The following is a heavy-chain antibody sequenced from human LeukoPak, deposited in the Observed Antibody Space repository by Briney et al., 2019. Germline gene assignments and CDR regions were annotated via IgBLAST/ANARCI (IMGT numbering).Heavy chain of an antibody. CDR2: INHSGST. CDR1: GGSFSGYY. D-gene: IGHD1/OR15-1a*01. CDR3: ARQQHNPLTLPFDY. J-gene: IGHJ4*02. Sequence: PPETLSLTCAVYGGSFSGYYWRWLRQPPGKGREWIGEINHSGSTNYNPSLNSRVTISVDTSKNQFSLKLSSVTAADTAVYYCARQQHNPLTLPFDYWGQGTLVTVSS. V-gene: IGHV4-34*01.